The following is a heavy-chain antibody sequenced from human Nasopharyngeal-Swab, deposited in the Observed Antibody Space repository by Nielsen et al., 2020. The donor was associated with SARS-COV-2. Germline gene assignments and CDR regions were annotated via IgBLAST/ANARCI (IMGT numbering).Heavy chain of an antibody. J-gene: IGHJ3*02. Sequence: GGSLRLSCTASGFTFGDYAMSWIRQAPGKGLEWVSYISSSGSTIYYADSVKGRFTISRDNAKNSLYLQMNSLRAEDTAVYYCARDQYYYDSSGPAFDIWGQGTMVTVSS. CDR3: ARDQYYYDSSGPAFDI. CDR2: ISSSGSTI. CDR1: GFTFGDYA. D-gene: IGHD3-22*01. V-gene: IGHV3-11*01.